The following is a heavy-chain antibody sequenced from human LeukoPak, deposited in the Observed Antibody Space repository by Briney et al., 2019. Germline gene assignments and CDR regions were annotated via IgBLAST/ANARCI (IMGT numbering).Heavy chain of an antibody. J-gene: IGHJ6*02. D-gene: IGHD5-18*01. CDR2: INSDGSIT. CDR3: ARDAVDTANAV. V-gene: IGHV3-74*01. CDR1: GFTFTTYW. Sequence: PGGSLRLSGAASGFTFTTYWMHWVRQAPGKGLVWISHINSDGSITSYADSVKGRFTISRDNAKNTLYLQMNSRRAEDTAVYYCARDAVDTANAVWGQGTTVTVSS.